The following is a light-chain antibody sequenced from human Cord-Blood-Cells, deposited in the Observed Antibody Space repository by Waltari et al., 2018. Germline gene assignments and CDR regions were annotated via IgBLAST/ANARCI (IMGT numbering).Light chain of an antibody. CDR2: AAS. J-gene: IGKJ4*01. V-gene: IGKV1-39*01. CDR1: QSISSY. Sequence: DIQMTQSPSSLSASVGDRVTITCRASQSISSYLNWYQQKPGKAPKLLIYAASSLQSGVPSRFSGSGSETDFTATISSLQPEDFATYYCQQSYSTPQGLTFGGGTKVEIK. CDR3: QQSYSTPQGLT.